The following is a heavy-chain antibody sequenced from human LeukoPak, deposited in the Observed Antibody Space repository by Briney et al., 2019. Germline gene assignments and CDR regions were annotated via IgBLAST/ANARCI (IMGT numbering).Heavy chain of an antibody. CDR3: AKASRSWWRRNYYYYGMDV. Sequence: GGSLRLSCAASGFTFSSYAMSWVRQAPGKGLEWVSAISGSGGSTYYADSVKGRFTISRDNSKNTLYLQMNSLRAEDTAVYYCAKASRSWWRRNYYYYGMDVWGQGTTVTVSS. CDR2: ISGSGGST. V-gene: IGHV3-23*01. J-gene: IGHJ6*02. CDR1: GFTFSSYA. D-gene: IGHD6-13*01.